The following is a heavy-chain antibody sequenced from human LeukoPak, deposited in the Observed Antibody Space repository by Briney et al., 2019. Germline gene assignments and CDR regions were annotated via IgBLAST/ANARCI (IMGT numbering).Heavy chain of an antibody. J-gene: IGHJ4*02. CDR3: ARSNSDYCSGGSCYQLAYYFDY. CDR1: GGTFSSYA. CDR2: SIPIFGTA. V-gene: IGHV1-69*13. Sequence: WASVKVSCKASGGTFSSYAISWVQQAPGQGLEWMGGSIPIFGTANYAQKFQGRVTITADESTSTAYMELSSLRSEDTAVYYCARSNSDYCSGGSCYQLAYYFDYWGQGTLVTVSS. D-gene: IGHD2-15*01.